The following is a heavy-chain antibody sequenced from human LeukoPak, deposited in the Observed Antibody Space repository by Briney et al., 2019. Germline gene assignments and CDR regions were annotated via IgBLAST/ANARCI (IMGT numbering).Heavy chain of an antibody. CDR2: IYYRGTT. V-gene: IGHV4-59*01. CDR3: ARDMGDDYSNSPLDY. Sequence: SSETLSLTCTVSGGSISSYYWSWIRQPPGKGLEWVGQIYYRGTTNYNPSLKSRVTISVDTSKNQFSLKLSSVTAADTAVYYCARDMGDDYSNSPLDYWGQGTLVTVSS. CDR1: GGSISSYY. D-gene: IGHD4-11*01. J-gene: IGHJ4*02.